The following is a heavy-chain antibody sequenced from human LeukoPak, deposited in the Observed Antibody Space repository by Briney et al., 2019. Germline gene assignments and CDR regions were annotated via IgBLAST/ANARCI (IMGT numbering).Heavy chain of an antibody. CDR3: ARVPTTGTMVDAFDI. CDR1: GGTFSSYA. V-gene: IGHV1-69*05. D-gene: IGHD1-1*01. Sequence: ASVKVSCKASGGTFSSYAISWVRQASGQGLEWMGGIIPIFGTANYAQKFQGRVTITTDESTSTAYMELSSLRSEDTAVYYCARVPTTGTMVDAFDIWGQGTMVTVSS. CDR2: IIPIFGTA. J-gene: IGHJ3*02.